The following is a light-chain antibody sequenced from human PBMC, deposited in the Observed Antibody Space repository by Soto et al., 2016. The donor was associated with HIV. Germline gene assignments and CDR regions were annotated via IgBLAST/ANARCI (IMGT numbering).Light chain of an antibody. CDR3: QKYNGXIT. Sequence: DIQMTQSPSSLSGSIGDRVSITCRASQDIYNYLAWYQQKPGKVPRLLISAAMNLESGVPSRFRGSGSGTEFALTITSLQPEDIATYYCQKYNGXITFGGGTKVEI. CDR2: AAM. V-gene: IGKV1-27*01. J-gene: IGKJ4*01. CDR1: QDIYNY.